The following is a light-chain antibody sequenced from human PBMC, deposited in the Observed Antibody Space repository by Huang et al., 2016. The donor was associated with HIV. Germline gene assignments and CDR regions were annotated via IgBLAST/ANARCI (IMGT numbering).Light chain of an antibody. V-gene: IGKV1-39*01. CDR3: QQSYKIPRT. J-gene: IGKJ2*01. CDR1: QNINKY. Sequence: DIQMTQSPSSLSASVGDRIIITCRASQNINKYLNWYQHMPGKAPKLLIYGASSLQGGVSSRFSGSGFGTDFTLTIRSLQPEDAATYYCQQSYKIPRTFGGGTLLEI. CDR2: GAS.